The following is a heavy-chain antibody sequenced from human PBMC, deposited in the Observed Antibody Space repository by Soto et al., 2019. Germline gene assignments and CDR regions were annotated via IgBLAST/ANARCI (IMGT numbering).Heavy chain of an antibody. CDR3: AKGFSTYIWTYWGSFFNS. V-gene: IGHV3-23*01. J-gene: IGHJ4*02. Sequence: GGSLRLSCAASGFTFSSYAMTWVRQAPGKGLEWVSGISGRGGSTYYADSVKGRVTISRDNSKNTLFLQMSSLRAEDTAVYYWAKGFSTYIWTYWGSFFNSLGQGTLVTVSS. CDR1: GFTFSSYA. D-gene: IGHD1-26*01. CDR2: ISGRGGST.